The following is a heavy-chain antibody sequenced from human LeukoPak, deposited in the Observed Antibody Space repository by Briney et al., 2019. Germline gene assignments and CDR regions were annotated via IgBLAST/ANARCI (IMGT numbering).Heavy chain of an antibody. D-gene: IGHD3-16*01. V-gene: IGHV1-2*06. CDR2: INPNSGGT. Sequence: ASVKVSCKASGYTFTGYYMHWVRQAPGQGLEWMGRINPNSGGTNYAQKFQGRVTMNRDTSISTAYMELSRLRSDDTAVYYCASRDYVWGSYPSRADFDYWGQGTLVTVSS. CDR1: GYTFTGYY. CDR3: ASRDYVWGSYPSRADFDY. J-gene: IGHJ4*02.